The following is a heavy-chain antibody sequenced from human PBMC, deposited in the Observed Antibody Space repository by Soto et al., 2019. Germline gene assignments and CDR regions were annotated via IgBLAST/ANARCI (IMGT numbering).Heavy chain of an antibody. CDR2: IYHSGST. CDR3: ARARDYYGSGSYYRERGYYFDY. J-gene: IGHJ4*02. V-gene: IGHV4-30-2*01. Sequence: QLQLQESGSGLVKPSQTLSLTCAVSGGSISSGGYSWSWIRQPPGKGLEWIGYIYHSGSTYYNPSLTSRVTVSVDRSKNQFSLKLSSVTAADTALYYCARARDYYGSGSYYRERGYYFDYWGQGTLVTVSS. D-gene: IGHD3-10*01. CDR1: GGSISSGGYS.